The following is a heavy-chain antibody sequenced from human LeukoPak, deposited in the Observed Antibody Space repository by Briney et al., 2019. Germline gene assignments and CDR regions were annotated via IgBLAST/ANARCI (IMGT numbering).Heavy chain of an antibody. Sequence: PETLSLTCAVSGGSISSYYWSWIRQPAGKGLEWIGRIYTSGSTNYNPSLKSRVTMSVDTSKNQFSLKLSSVTAADTAVYYCARDSAVVVPAAIKANGKWLDPWGQGTLVTVSS. D-gene: IGHD2-2*01. CDR3: ARDSAVVVPAAIKANGKWLDP. V-gene: IGHV4-4*07. CDR1: GGSISSYY. CDR2: IYTSGST. J-gene: IGHJ5*02.